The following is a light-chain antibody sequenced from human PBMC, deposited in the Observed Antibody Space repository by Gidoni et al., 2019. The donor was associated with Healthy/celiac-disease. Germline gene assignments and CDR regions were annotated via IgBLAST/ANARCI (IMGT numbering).Light chain of an antibody. CDR2: AAS. J-gene: IGKJ2*01. CDR1: QSISSY. CDR3: QQSYKYPWT. Sequence: DIQTTQSPSSLSASVGDSVTITCRASQSISSYLNWYQQKPGKAPKLLIYAASSLKSGVPSRFSGSGSGTDFTLTISSLQPEDFATYYCQQSYKYPWTFXXXTKLEIK. V-gene: IGKV1-39*01.